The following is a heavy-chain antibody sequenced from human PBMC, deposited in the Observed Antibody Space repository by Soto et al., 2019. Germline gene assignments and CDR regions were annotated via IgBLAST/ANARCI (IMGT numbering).Heavy chain of an antibody. D-gene: IGHD6-19*01. J-gene: IGHJ5*02. CDR1: GFTFSSYG. Sequence: QVQLVESGGGVVQPGRSLRLSCAASGFTFSSYGMHWVRQAPGKGLEWVAVIWYDGSNKYYADSVKGRFTISRDNSKNTLYLQMNSLRAEDTAVYYCARDGVSLIAVAGKGWFDPWGQGTLVTVSS. V-gene: IGHV3-33*01. CDR3: ARDGVSLIAVAGKGWFDP. CDR2: IWYDGSNK.